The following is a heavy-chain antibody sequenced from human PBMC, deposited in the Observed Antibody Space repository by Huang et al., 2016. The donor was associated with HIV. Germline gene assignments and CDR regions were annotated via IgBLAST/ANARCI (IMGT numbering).Heavy chain of an antibody. Sequence: EVHLVQSGAEVTEPGESLKISCQASGYNFDSYWIGWVRQMPGKGLEWMGVIYPGDSDTRYDPSFQGQVTISADQPINTAYLQWSSLKASDTAIYFCARQGLWLPPTDPFDYWGQGTPVTVSA. CDR3: ARQGLWLPPTDPFDY. CDR1: GYNFDSYW. J-gene: IGHJ4*02. D-gene: IGHD3-10*01. V-gene: IGHV5-51*01. CDR2: IYPGDSDT.